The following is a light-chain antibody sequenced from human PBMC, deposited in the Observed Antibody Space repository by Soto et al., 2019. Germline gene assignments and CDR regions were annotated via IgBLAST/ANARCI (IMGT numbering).Light chain of an antibody. J-gene: IGLJ1*01. Sequence: SALTQPSSVSVSPEQSISISCAATSSDVGGYNHVSWYQQHADKAPKLLIHEVTNRPSGVSNRSSGSKSGNTASLTISGLQAEDEADYYCTSYTSISTYGFGTGTKVTVL. V-gene: IGLV2-14*01. CDR2: EVT. CDR1: SSDVGGYNH. CDR3: TSYTSISTYG.